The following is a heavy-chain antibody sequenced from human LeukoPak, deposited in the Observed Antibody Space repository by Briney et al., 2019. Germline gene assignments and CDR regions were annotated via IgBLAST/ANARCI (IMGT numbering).Heavy chain of an antibody. CDR1: GGSISSGSYY. V-gene: IGHV4-61*02. Sequence: SETLSLTCTVSGGSISSGSYYWSWIWQPAGKGLEWIGRIYTSGSTNYNPSLKSRVTISVDTSKNQFSLKLSSVTAADTAVYYCARGVVVVPAATDAFDIWGQGTMVTVSS. CDR2: IYTSGST. J-gene: IGHJ3*02. D-gene: IGHD2-2*01. CDR3: ARGVVVVPAATDAFDI.